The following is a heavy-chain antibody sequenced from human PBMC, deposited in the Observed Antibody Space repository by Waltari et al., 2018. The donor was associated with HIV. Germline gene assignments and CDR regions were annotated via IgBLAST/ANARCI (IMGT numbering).Heavy chain of an antibody. D-gene: IGHD3-16*01. CDR2: INEGGKP. CDR3: GRGASRRVHVYSQKFFGYSGFDV. V-gene: IGHV4-34*01. CDR1: GVSLTKHF. Sequence: QMQLQPCAAGLLRPSETLSLTCAVYGVSLTKHFWSWLRQSPRKGLVWIGEINEGGKPHNNPALTSRVDTSIDMAKNHFPVSLTSMAAANTSTYNFGRGASRRVHVYSQKFFGYSGFDVWGRGTTVTVSS. J-gene: IGHJ6*02.